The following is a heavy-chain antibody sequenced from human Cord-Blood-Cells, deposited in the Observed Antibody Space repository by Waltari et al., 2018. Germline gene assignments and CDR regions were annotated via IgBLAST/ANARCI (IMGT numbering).Heavy chain of an antibody. D-gene: IGHD6-13*01. V-gene: IGHV3-23*01. CDR1: GFTFSSYA. J-gene: IGHJ4*02. CDR3: AKDALIIAAAGPYFDY. CDR2: ISGSGGST. Sequence: EVQLLESGGGLVQPGGSLRLSCAASGFTFSSYAMSWVRQAPGKGLEWVSAISGSGGSTYYADSVKGRFTISRDNSKNTLYLQMNSLIAEDTAVYYCAKDALIIAAAGPYFDYWGQGTLVTVSS.